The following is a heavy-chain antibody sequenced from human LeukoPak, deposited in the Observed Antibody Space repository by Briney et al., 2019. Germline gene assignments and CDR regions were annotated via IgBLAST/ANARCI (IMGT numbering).Heavy chain of an antibody. CDR1: GFTFSSYA. CDR2: ISYDGSNK. J-gene: IGHJ4*02. D-gene: IGHD3-22*01. Sequence: GGSLRLSCAASGFTFSSYAMHWVRQAPGKGLEWVAVISYDGSNKYYADSVKGRFTISRDNSKNTVYLQMNSLRAEDTAVYYCAKEYDSSGYTDYFDYWGQGTLVTVSS. V-gene: IGHV3-30-3*02. CDR3: AKEYDSSGYTDYFDY.